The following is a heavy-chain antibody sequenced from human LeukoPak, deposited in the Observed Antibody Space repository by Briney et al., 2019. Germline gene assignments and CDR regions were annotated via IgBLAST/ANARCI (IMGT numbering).Heavy chain of an antibody. Sequence: GGSLRLSCAASGFTFDDYAMHWVRQAPGKGLEWVSGISWNSGSIGYADSVKGRFTISRDNAKNSLYLQMNSLRAEDTALYYCAKDMAYSNRLNAFDIWGQGTMVTVSS. V-gene: IGHV3-9*01. CDR1: GFTFDDYA. CDR3: AKDMAYSNRLNAFDI. J-gene: IGHJ3*02. CDR2: ISWNSGSI. D-gene: IGHD6-13*01.